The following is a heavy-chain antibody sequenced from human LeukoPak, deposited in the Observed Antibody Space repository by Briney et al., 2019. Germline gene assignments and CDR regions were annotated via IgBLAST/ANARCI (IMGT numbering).Heavy chain of an antibody. CDR1: GGSISSGGYY. V-gene: IGHV4-31*03. J-gene: IGHJ6*04. CDR3: ARDRDIAVAGTRYYYYGMDV. Sequence: SETLSLTCTVSGGSISSGGYYWSWIRQHPGKGLEWIGYIYYSGSTYYNPSLKSRVTISVDTSKNQFSLKLSSVTAADTAVYYCARDRDIAVAGTRYYYYGMDVWGKGTTVTVSS. D-gene: IGHD6-19*01. CDR2: IYYSGST.